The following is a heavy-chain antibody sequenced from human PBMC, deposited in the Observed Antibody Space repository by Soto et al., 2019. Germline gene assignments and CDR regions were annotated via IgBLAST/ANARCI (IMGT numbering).Heavy chain of an antibody. V-gene: IGHV1-69*01. CDR2: IIPIFGSP. J-gene: IGHJ6*02. CDR3: AKDSKSVAVSAARVYGMDV. Sequence: QVQLVQSGAEVKKPGSSVRVSCKASGGTLRSHAINWVRQAPGQGLEWMGGIIPIFGSPNYAQKFQGRGPITADESSSTAYMELSSLRSEDTAVYYCAKDSKSVAVSAARVYGMDVWGQGTTVTVSS. CDR1: GGTLRSHA. D-gene: IGHD2-2*01.